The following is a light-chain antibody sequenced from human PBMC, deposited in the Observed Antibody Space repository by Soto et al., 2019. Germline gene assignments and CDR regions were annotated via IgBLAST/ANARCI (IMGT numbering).Light chain of an antibody. CDR3: QQYYSYPQT. CDR2: AAS. V-gene: IGKV1-8*01. Sequence: AIRSTESPSSFSASRGDSVTITCRASQGISSYLAWYQQKPGKAPKLLIYAASTLKSGVPSRFSGSGSGTDFTLTISCLQSEDFATYYCQQYYSYPQTFGQGTKVDI. CDR1: QGISSY. J-gene: IGKJ1*01.